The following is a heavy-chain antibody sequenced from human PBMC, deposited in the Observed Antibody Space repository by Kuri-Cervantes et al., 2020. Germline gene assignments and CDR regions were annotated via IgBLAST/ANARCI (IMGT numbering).Heavy chain of an antibody. D-gene: IGHD3-10*01. V-gene: IGHV3-30-3*01. CDR2: ISYDGSNK. J-gene: IGHJ6*02. Sequence: GGSLRLSCAASGFTFSSYAMHWVRQAPGKGLEWVAVISYDGSNKYYADSVKGRFTISRDNSKNTLYLQMNSLRAEDTAVYYCARGPSKGWGSYYNPYYYYGMDVWGQGTTVTSP. CDR3: ARGPSKGWGSYYNPYYYYGMDV. CDR1: GFTFSSYA.